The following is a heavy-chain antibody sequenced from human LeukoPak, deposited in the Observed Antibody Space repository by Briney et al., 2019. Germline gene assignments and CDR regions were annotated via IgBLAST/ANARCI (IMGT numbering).Heavy chain of an antibody. J-gene: IGHJ3*02. CDR1: GGSFSGYY. CDR2: ISSSGSTI. V-gene: IGHV3-11*04. CDR3: ARGDAFDI. Sequence: LSLTCAAYGGSFSGYYWSWIRQAPGKGLEWVSYISSSGSTIYYADSVKGRFTISRDNAKNSLYLQMNSLRAEDTAVYYCARGDAFDIWGQGTMVTVSS.